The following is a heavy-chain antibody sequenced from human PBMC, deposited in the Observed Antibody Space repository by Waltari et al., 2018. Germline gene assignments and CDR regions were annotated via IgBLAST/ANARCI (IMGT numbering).Heavy chain of an antibody. CDR2: ISSSSSTI. V-gene: IGHV3-48*01. Sequence: EVQLVESGGGLVQPGGSLRLSCAASGFTFSSYSMNWVRQAPGKGLEWVSYISSSSSTIYYADSVKGRFTISRDNAKNSLYLQMNSLRAEDTAVYYCARDQGSGSPPYFDYWGQGTLVTVSS. CDR1: GFTFSSYS. CDR3: ARDQGSGSPPYFDY. D-gene: IGHD3-10*01. J-gene: IGHJ4*02.